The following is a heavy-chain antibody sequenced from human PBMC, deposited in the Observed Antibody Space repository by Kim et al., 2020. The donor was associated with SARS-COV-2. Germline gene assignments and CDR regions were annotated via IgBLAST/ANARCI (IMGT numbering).Heavy chain of an antibody. Sequence: SETLSLTCTVSGGSISSYYWCWIRQRPGKGLEWIGYIYYSGSTNYNHTLKRRVTITVDTSTNQFSLKLSPVTAADTAVYYCASEIRAVTMVRGVGAFDIWGQGTMVTVSS. CDR1: GGSISSYY. CDR2: IYYSGST. J-gene: IGHJ3*02. CDR3: ASEIRAVTMVRGVGAFDI. V-gene: IGHV4-59*01. D-gene: IGHD3-10*01.